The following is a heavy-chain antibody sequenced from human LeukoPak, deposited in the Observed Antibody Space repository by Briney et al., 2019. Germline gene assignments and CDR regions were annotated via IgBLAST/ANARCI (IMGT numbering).Heavy chain of an antibody. Sequence: GGSLRLSCAASGFTFSNYILNWVSQAPGEGLEWVSSSSTSSTYMYYADSVKGRFTISRDNAKSSLYLQMNSLRVEDTAVYYCARAMSFYYGSAFDYWGQGTLVTVSS. CDR2: SSTSSTYM. CDR3: ARAMSFYYGSAFDY. J-gene: IGHJ4*02. V-gene: IGHV3-21*01. CDR1: GFTFSNYI. D-gene: IGHD3-10*01.